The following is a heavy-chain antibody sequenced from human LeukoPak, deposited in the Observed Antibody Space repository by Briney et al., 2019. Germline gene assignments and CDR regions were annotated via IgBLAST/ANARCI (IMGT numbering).Heavy chain of an antibody. D-gene: IGHD4-23*01. Sequence: GASLQISCQGSGSTFATYWIGWVRQLPEKGREWMGFIYPCNSDTRYSPSFQGQVTISADKSISTAYLQWSSLKASDTAMYYCARRYYGGNSIEDDIWGQGTMVSVSS. V-gene: IGHV5-51*01. CDR1: GSTFATYW. CDR2: IYPCNSDT. CDR3: ARRYYGGNSIEDDI. J-gene: IGHJ3*02.